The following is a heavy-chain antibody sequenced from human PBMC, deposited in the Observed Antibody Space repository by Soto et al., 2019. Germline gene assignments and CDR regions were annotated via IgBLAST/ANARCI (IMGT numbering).Heavy chain of an antibody. CDR3: ARDRSDSSRADSFDI. D-gene: IGHD6-25*01. J-gene: IGHJ3*02. Sequence: EVQLVESGGGLIQPGGSLRLSCAVSGFNVSNNYMSWVRQAPGKGLEWIPVIYRGVATHYADSVKGRFTVSRDNSKNTVYLQMNSLRAEDTAVYYCARDRSDSSRADSFDIWGPGTMVTVSS. CDR1: GFNVSNNY. CDR2: IYRGVAT. V-gene: IGHV3-53*01.